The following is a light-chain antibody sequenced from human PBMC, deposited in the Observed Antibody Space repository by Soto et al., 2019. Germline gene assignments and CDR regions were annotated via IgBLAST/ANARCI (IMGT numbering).Light chain of an antibody. V-gene: IGLV2-23*02. CDR1: SSDIGSYDL. CDR2: EVN. CDR3: CSYATTTL. Sequence: QSALTQPASVSGSPGQSITISCTGTSSDIGSYDLVSWYQQHPGNAPRLIIYEVNKRPSGVSNRFSGSKSGNTASLTVSGIQAEAGAEYYCCSYATTTLFGGGTKLTVL. J-gene: IGLJ2*01.